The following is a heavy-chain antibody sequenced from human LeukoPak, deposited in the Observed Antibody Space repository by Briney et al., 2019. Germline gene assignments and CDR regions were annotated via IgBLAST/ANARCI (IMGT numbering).Heavy chain of an antibody. D-gene: IGHD3-10*01. CDR2: ISSSGNEV. CDR1: GFPFSGYE. V-gene: IGHV3-48*03. Sequence: PGGSLRLSCAASGFPFSGYEVNWVRQAPGKGLVWIAYISSSGNEVHYDVSVKGRFTISRDNALNSVDLQMNSLRDEDTATYCARGARFFGSGSYDYWGQGTLVTVSS. J-gene: IGHJ4*02. CDR3: ARGARFFGSGSYDY.